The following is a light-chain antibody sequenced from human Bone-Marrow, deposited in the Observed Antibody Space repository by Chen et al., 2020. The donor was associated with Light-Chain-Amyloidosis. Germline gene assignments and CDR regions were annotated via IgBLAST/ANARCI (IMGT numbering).Light chain of an antibody. V-gene: IGLV6-57*01. CDR1: SGSIVTNY. J-gene: IGLJ3*02. CDR3: QSYQGSSQGV. CDR2: EDD. Sequence: NFMLTQPHSVSESPGKTVIISCTRSSGSIVTNYVQWYQQRPGSSPTTVIYEDDRRPSGVPDRFSGSIDRSSNSASLTISGLKTEDEADYYCQSYQGSSQGVFGGGTKLTVL.